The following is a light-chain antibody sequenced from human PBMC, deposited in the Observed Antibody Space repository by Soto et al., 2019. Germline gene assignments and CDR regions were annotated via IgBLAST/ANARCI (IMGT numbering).Light chain of an antibody. V-gene: IGLV1-44*01. CDR3: AAWDGSLNNVL. CDR2: GAN. CDR1: GSSIGTNT. J-gene: IGLJ2*01. Sequence: QSVLTQPPSASGTPGQRVTISCSGSGSSIGTNTVNWYRQLPGTAPKLLIYGANQRPSGVPDRFSGSKSGTSASLAISGLQSEDDADYYCAAWDGSLNNVLFGGGTKLTVL.